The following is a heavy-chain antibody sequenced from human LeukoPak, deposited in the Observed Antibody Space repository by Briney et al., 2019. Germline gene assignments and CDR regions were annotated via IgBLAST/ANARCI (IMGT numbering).Heavy chain of an antibody. J-gene: IGHJ6*03. CDR2: IYTSGST. D-gene: IGHD6-19*01. V-gene: IGHV4-4*09. CDR1: GGSISSYY. CDR3: ARLIAVEGFRHYYYYMDV. Sequence: SETLSLTCTVSGGSISSYYWSWIRQPPGKGLEWIGYIYTSGSTNYNPSLESRVTISVDTSKNQFSLKLSSVTAADTAVYYCARLIAVEGFRHYYYYMDVWGKGTTVTVSS.